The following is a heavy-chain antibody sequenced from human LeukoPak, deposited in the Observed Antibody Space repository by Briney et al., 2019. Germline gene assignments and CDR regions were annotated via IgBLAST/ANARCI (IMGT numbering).Heavy chain of an antibody. V-gene: IGHV3-74*01. CDR2: VDTDGGGT. D-gene: IGHD2/OR15-2a*01. CDR1: GFTFSGYW. Sequence: GGSLRLSCAASGFTFSGYWMHWVRQAPGEGLEWVSRVDTDGGGTFYADSVKGRFTISRDNARNTPYLQMNSLRAEDTAIYYCARDFPIFHSPASYLDYWGQGTLVTVSS. J-gene: IGHJ4*02. CDR3: ARDFPIFHSPASYLDY.